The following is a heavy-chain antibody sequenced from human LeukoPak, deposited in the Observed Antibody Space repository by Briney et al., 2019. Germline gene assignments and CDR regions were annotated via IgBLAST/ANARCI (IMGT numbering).Heavy chain of an antibody. D-gene: IGHD3-3*01. J-gene: IGHJ6*03. CDR3: ARTYDFWSGYYTGNYYYYMDV. V-gene: IGHV4-34*01. CDR1: GGSFSGYY. CDR2: INHSGST. Sequence: SETLSLTCAVCGGSFSGYYWSWIRQPPGKGLEWIGEINHSGSTNYNPSLKSRVTISVDTSKNQFSLKLSSVTAADTAVYYCARTYDFWSGYYTGNYYYYMDVWGKGTTVTVSS.